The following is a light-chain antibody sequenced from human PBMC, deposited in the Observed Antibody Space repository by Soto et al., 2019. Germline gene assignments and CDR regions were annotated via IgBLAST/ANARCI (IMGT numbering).Light chain of an antibody. CDR3: SSSAGSSNV. J-gene: IGLJ1*01. Sequence: QSVLTQPPSASGSPGQSVAISCTGTSSDVGGYNYVSWYQQHPGKAPKLMIYEVNKRPSGVPDRFSGSKSGNTASLTVSGLPAEDDDPSYCSSSAGSSNVFGTGTKATVL. V-gene: IGLV2-8*01. CDR1: SSDVGGYNY. CDR2: EVN.